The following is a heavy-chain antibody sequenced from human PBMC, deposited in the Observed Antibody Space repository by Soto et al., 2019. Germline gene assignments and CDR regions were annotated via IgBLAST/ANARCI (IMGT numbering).Heavy chain of an antibody. J-gene: IGHJ4*02. Sequence: TLSLTCAVYGGSFSGYYWSWIRQPPGKGLEWIGEINHSGSTNYNPSLKSRVTISVDTSKNQFSLKLSSVTAADTAVYYCARPRGSNYDIQYYFDYWGQGTLVTVSS. CDR2: INHSGST. V-gene: IGHV4-34*01. CDR3: ARPRGSNYDIQYYFDY. D-gene: IGHD3-9*01. CDR1: GGSFSGYY.